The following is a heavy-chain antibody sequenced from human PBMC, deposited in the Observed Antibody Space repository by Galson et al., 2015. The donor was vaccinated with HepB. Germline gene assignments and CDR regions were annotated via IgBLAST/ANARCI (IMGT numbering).Heavy chain of an antibody. CDR1: GFTFDDYA. V-gene: IGHV3-9*01. CDR2: ISWNSGSI. CDR3: AKTSTVTTLTFAFDI. D-gene: IGHD4-11*01. Sequence: SLRLSCAASGFTFDDYAMHWVRQAPGKGLEWVSGISWNSGSIGYADSVKGRFTISRDNAKNSLYLQMNSLRAEDTALHYCAKTSTVTTLTFAFDIWGQGTMVTVSS. J-gene: IGHJ3*02.